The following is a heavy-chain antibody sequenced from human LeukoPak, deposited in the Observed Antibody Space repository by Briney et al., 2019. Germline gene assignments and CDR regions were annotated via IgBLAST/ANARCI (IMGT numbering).Heavy chain of an antibody. Sequence: PGGSLRLSCAASGFTFSSYAMSWVRQAPGKGLEWVSAISGSGGSTYYADSVKGRFTISRDNSKNTLYLQMNSLRAEDTAVYYCAKVEDIVVVPAAKNWFDPWGQGTLVTVSS. D-gene: IGHD2-2*01. CDR3: AKVEDIVVVPAAKNWFDP. CDR1: GFTFSSYA. J-gene: IGHJ5*02. CDR2: ISGSGGST. V-gene: IGHV3-23*01.